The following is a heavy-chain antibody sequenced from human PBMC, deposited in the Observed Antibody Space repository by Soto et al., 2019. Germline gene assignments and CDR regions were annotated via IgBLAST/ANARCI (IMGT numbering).Heavy chain of an antibody. CDR1: GGSFSGYY. D-gene: IGHD6-19*01. V-gene: IGHV4-34*01. Sequence: SETLSLTCAVYGGSFSGYYWGWIRQPPGKGLEWIGEINHSGSTNYNPSLKSRVTISVDTSKNQFSLKLSSVTAADTAVYYCARRSGWYRGYYFDYWGQGTLVTVSS. CDR2: INHSGST. J-gene: IGHJ4*02. CDR3: ARRSGWYRGYYFDY.